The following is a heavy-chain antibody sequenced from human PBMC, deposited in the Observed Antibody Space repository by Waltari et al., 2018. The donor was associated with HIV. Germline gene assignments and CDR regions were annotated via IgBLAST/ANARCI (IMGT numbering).Heavy chain of an antibody. CDR3: ARDPRSGDTAMALNAGGMDV. V-gene: IGHV3-66*02. D-gene: IGHD5-18*01. Sequence: EVQLVESGGGLVQPGGSLRLSCAASGFTVSSNYMSWVRQAPGKGLEWVSVIYSGGSTYYADSVKGRFTISRDNSKNTLYLQMNSLRAEDTAVYYCARDPRSGDTAMALNAGGMDVWGQGTTVTVSS. CDR2: IYSGGST. J-gene: IGHJ6*02. CDR1: GFTVSSNY.